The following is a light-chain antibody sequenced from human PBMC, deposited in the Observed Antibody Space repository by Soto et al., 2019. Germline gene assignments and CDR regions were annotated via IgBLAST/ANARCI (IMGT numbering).Light chain of an antibody. Sequence: EIVLTQSPGTLSLSPGERATLSCRASQSARSSYLAWYQQKPGQAPRLLIYGASSRATGIPDRFSGSGSGTDFTLTISRLEPEDFAVYYCQQYSSSHGTFGQGTKVEIK. CDR3: QQYSSSHGT. V-gene: IGKV3-20*01. CDR1: QSARSSY. CDR2: GAS. J-gene: IGKJ1*01.